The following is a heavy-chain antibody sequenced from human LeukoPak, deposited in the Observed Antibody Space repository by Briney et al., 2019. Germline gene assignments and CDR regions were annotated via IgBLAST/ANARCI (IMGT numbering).Heavy chain of an antibody. J-gene: IGHJ4*02. V-gene: IGHV4-61*02. Sequence: SQTLSLTCTVSGGSISSGSYYWSWIRQPAGKGLEWIGRIYTSGSTNYNPSLKSRVTISVDTSKNQFSLKLCSVTAADTAVYYCARAKGSRTYYDFWSGYYEEGEHFDYWGQGTLVTVSS. D-gene: IGHD3-3*01. CDR2: IYTSGST. CDR1: GGSISSGSYY. CDR3: ARAKGSRTYYDFWSGYYEEGEHFDY.